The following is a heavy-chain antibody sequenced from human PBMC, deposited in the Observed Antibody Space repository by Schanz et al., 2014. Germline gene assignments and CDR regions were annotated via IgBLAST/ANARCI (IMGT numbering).Heavy chain of an antibody. V-gene: IGHV3-23*01. J-gene: IGHJ4*02. D-gene: IGHD1-1*01. CDR2: ISSGGGST. CDR3: ARDRRNADLDY. CDR1: GFTFTNYA. Sequence: EVQLLESGGGLVQPGGSLRLSCAASGFTFTNYAMSWVRQAPGKGLEWVSSISSGGGSTYYADSVKGRFTISRDNTKNSLYLEMNSLRAEDTALYYCARDRRNADLDYWGQGTLVTVSS.